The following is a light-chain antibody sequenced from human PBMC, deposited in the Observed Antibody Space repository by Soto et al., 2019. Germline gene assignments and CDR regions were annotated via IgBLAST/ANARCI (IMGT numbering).Light chain of an antibody. J-gene: IGKJ1*01. Sequence: DIEMTQSPSSLFASVGDRVTITCRASHNVDNWVAWYQQKREKAPKSLIYAASSLHSGVPLRFSCSGAGALFTLTISNLQPEDFATDDCQQYVSYPSTFGQGTKVEIK. CDR2: AAS. CDR1: HNVDNW. V-gene: IGKV1D-16*01. CDR3: QQYVSYPST.